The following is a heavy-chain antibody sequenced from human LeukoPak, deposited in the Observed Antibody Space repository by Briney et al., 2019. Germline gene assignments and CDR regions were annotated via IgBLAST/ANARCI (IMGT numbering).Heavy chain of an antibody. CDR3: ARARAVAVRPDAFDI. CDR2: IIPILGIA. J-gene: IGHJ3*02. V-gene: IGHV1-69*04. D-gene: IGHD6-19*01. CDR1: GGTFSSYA. Sequence: SVKVSCKASGGTFSSYAISWVRQAPGQGLEWMGRIIPILGIANYAQKFQGRVTITADKSTSTAYMELSSLRSEDTAVYYCARARAVAVRPDAFDIWGQGTMVTVSS.